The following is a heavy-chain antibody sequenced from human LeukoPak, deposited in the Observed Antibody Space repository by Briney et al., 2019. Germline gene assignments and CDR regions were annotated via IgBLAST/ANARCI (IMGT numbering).Heavy chain of an antibody. CDR2: IRWNSGSI. V-gene: IGHV3-9*01. CDR1: GFTFDDYA. CDR3: AKESIGYCSSSSCYTVGMDV. D-gene: IGHD2-2*02. Sequence: PGGSLRLSCAASGFTFDDYAMHWVRQAPGKGLEWVSGIRWNSGSIGYADSVKGRFTISRDNAKNSLYLQMNSLRVEDTALYYCAKESIGYCSSSSCYTVGMDVWGRGTTVTVSS. J-gene: IGHJ6*02.